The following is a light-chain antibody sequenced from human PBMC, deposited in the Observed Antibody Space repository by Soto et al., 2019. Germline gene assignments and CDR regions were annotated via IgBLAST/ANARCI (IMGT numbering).Light chain of an antibody. Sequence: EIVLTQSPGTLSLSPGERATLSCRASQTVSSSYLAWYQQKPGQAPRLLIYGASTRANGIPDRFSGSGSGTDFTLTISSLEPEDFAAFYCQQYDTSPRLTFGGGTKVEIK. J-gene: IGKJ4*01. CDR3: QQYDTSPRLT. CDR1: QTVSSSY. V-gene: IGKV3-20*01. CDR2: GAS.